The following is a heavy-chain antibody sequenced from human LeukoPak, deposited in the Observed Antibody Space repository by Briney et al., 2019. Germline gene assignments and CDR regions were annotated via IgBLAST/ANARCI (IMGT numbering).Heavy chain of an antibody. J-gene: IGHJ4*02. CDR2: INTNTGNP. Sequence: ASVKVSCKASGYTFTSYAMNWVRQAPGQGLEWMGWINTNTGNPTYAQGFTGRFVFSLDTSVSTAYLQISSLKAEDTAVYYCARALKSYDSSGYYGDYWGQGTLVTVSS. CDR1: GYTFTSYA. V-gene: IGHV7-4-1*02. CDR3: ARALKSYDSSGYYGDY. D-gene: IGHD3-22*01.